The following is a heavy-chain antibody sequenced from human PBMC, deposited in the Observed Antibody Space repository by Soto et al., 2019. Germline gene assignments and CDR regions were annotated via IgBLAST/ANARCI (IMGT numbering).Heavy chain of an antibody. CDR3: TRDIRYSSSWYLFGYYSGTDV. Sequence: GGSLRLSCTASGFTFGDYAMSWFRQAPGKGLEWVGFIRSKAYGGTTEYAASVKGRFTISRDDSKSIAYLQMNSLKTDDTAVYYCTRDIRYSSSWYLFGYYSGTDVWGQGTTVTAP. J-gene: IGHJ6*02. CDR2: IRSKAYGGTT. V-gene: IGHV3-49*03. CDR1: GFTFGDYA. D-gene: IGHD6-13*01.